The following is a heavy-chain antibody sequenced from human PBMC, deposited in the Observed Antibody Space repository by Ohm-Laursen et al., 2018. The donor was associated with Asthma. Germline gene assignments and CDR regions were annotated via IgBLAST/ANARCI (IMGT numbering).Heavy chain of an antibody. D-gene: IGHD3-22*01. CDR2: INTNTGNP. Sequence: ASVKVSCKASGYTFTSYAMNWVRQAPGQGLEWTGWINTNTGNPTYAQGFTGRFVFSLDTSVSTAYLQISSLKAEDTAVYYCARLTTVYDSSGYYSGLDYWGQGTLVTVSS. CDR3: ARLTTVYDSSGYYSGLDY. CDR1: GYTFTSYA. J-gene: IGHJ4*02. V-gene: IGHV7-4-1*02.